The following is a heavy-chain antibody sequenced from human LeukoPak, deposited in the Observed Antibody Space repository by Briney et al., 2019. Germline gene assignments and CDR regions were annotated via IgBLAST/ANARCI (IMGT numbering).Heavy chain of an antibody. CDR1: GLTFRTTW. Sequence: GGSLRLSCAASGLTFRTTWMHWVRHAPGRGLMWVSRMNGEGTTIDYADSVKGRFTVSRDYAKNTLFLQMNNLRTEDTALYFCATARNFRFEYWGQGSLVIVSA. V-gene: IGHV3-74*01. CDR2: MNGEGTTI. CDR3: ATARNFRFEY. D-gene: IGHD1-7*01. J-gene: IGHJ4*02.